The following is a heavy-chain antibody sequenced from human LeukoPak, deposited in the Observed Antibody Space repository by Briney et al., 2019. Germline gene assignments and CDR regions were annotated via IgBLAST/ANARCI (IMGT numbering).Heavy chain of an antibody. Sequence: GGSLRPSCAVSGITLSNYGMSWVRQAPGKGLEWVAGISGSGGGTNYADSVKGRFTISRDNARNTLYLQMNSLRVEDTAAYFCAKRGVVIRVILVGFHREAYYFDSWGQGALVTVSS. V-gene: IGHV3-23*01. D-gene: IGHD3-22*01. CDR2: ISGSGGGT. J-gene: IGHJ4*02. CDR3: AKRGVVIRVILVGFHREAYYFDS. CDR1: GITLSNYG.